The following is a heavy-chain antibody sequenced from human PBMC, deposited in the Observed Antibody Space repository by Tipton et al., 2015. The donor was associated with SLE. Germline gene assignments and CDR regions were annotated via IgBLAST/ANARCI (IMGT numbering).Heavy chain of an antibody. CDR1: GYTFTSYD. CDR3: GGGSPIFDI. V-gene: IGHV1-8*01. Sequence: QSGPEVKKPGASVKVSCKASGYTFTSYDINWVRQATGQGLEWMGWMNPNSGNTGYAQKFQGRVTMTRNTSISTAYMELSSLRSEDAAVFYCGGGSPIFDIWGQGTMFPVSS. CDR2: MNPNSGNT. J-gene: IGHJ3*02.